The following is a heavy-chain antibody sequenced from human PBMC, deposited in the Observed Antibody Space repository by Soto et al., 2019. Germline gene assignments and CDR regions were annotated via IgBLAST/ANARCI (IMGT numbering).Heavy chain of an antibody. D-gene: IGHD2-2*02. J-gene: IGHJ4*02. V-gene: IGHV3-23*01. CDR1: GFTFSSYA. CDR3: AKVGDCSSTSCYNPTW. Sequence: GGSLRLSCAASGFTFSSYAMSWVRQAPGKGLEWVSAISGSGGSTYYADSVKGRFTISRDNSKNTLYLQMNSLRAEDTAVYYCAKVGDCSSTSCYNPTWWGQGTLVTVSS. CDR2: ISGSGGST.